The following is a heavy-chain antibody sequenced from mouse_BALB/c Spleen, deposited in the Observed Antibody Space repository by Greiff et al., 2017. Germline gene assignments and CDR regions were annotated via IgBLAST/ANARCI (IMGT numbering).Heavy chain of an antibody. D-gene: IGHD2-2*01. CDR3: ARGPNGYGWYFDV. V-gene: IGHV5-6-5*01. Sequence: EVKLVESGGGLVKPGGSLKLSCAASGFTFSSYAMSWVRQTPEKRLEWVASISSGGSTYYPDSVKGRFTISRDNARNILYLQMSSLRSEDTAMYYCARGPNGYGWYFDVWGAGTTVTVSS. J-gene: IGHJ1*01. CDR1: GFTFSSYA. CDR2: ISSGGST.